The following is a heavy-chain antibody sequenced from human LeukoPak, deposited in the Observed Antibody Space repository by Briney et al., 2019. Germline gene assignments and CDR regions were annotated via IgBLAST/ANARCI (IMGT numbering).Heavy chain of an antibody. CDR1: GGTFSSYA. CDR3: ARVSDGRDENEA. Sequence: AASVKVSCKASGGTFSSYAISWVRQAPGQGLEWMGGIIPIFGTANYAQKLQGRVTMTTDTSTSTAYMELRSLGSDDTAVYYCARVSDGRDENEAWGQGTMVTVSS. CDR2: IIPIFGTA. V-gene: IGHV1-69*05. D-gene: IGHD5-24*01. J-gene: IGHJ3*01.